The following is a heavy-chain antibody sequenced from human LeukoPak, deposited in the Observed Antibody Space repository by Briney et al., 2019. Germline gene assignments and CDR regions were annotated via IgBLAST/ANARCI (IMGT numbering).Heavy chain of an antibody. CDR2: MNPNSGNT. V-gene: IGHV1-8*01. D-gene: IGHD3-9*01. CDR3: ARGPSVSRYFGY. J-gene: IGHJ4*02. CDR1: GYTFTSYD. Sequence: ASVKVFCKASGYTFTSYDINWVRQATGQGLEWMGWMNPNSGNTGYAQMFQGRVTMTRNTSISTAYMELSSLRSEDTAVYYCARGPSVSRYFGYWGQGTLVTVSS.